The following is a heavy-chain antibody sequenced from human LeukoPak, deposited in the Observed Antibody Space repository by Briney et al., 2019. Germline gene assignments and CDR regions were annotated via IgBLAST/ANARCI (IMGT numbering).Heavy chain of an antibody. CDR1: GFTFSSYA. Sequence: GGSLRLSCAASGFTFSSYAMSWVRQAPGKGLEWVSAISGSGGSTYYADSVKGRFTISRDNSKNTLYLQMNSLRAEDSAVYYCAKDSSTHLNYDFWSGYSRFDYWGQGTLVTVSS. CDR3: AKDSSTHLNYDFWSGYSRFDY. J-gene: IGHJ4*02. CDR2: ISGSGGST. V-gene: IGHV3-23*01. D-gene: IGHD3-3*01.